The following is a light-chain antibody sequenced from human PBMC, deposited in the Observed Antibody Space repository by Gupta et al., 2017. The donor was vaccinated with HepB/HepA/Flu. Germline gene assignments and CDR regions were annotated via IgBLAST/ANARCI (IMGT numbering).Light chain of an antibody. J-gene: IGKJ4*01. CDR1: QDISNY. CDR2: DAY. CDR3: QQYDNLLT. Sequence: DIQMTQSPSSLSASVGDRVTITCQASQDISNYLNWYQQKPGKAPKLLIFDAYHLETGVPSRFSGSGSGTDFTFTISSLQPEDIGTYYCQQYDNLLTFGGGTEVEIK. V-gene: IGKV1-33*01.